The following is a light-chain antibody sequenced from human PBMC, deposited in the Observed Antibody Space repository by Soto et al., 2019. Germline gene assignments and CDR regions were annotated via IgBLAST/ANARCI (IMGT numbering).Light chain of an antibody. CDR2: DVT. Sequence: QSALSQPASVSGSPGQSITISCTGTSSDVGGYEYVSWYQHQPDKAPKLIIYDVTNRPSGVSTRFSGSKSGNTASLTISGIQTEDEADYYCASITRSSTSVFGNGTKVTVL. CDR3: ASITRSSTSV. CDR1: SSDVGGYEY. V-gene: IGLV2-14*01. J-gene: IGLJ1*01.